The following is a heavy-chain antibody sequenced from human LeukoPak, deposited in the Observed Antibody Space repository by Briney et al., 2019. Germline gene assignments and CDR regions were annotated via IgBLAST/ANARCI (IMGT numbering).Heavy chain of an antibody. J-gene: IGHJ6*03. D-gene: IGHD2-2*01. Sequence: ASVKVSCKASGGTFGSYAISWVRQAPGQGLEWMGGIIPIFGTANYAQKFQGRVTITTDESTSTAYMELSSLRSEDTAVYYCARVPAASYYYYYMDVWGKGTTVTVSS. V-gene: IGHV1-69*05. CDR3: ARVPAASYYYYYMDV. CDR2: IIPIFGTA. CDR1: GGTFGSYA.